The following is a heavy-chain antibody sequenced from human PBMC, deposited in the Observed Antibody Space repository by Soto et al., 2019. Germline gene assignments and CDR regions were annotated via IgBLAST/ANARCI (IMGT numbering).Heavy chain of an antibody. J-gene: IGHJ4*02. Sequence: GGSLRLSCAASVFSFSSYAMSWVRQAPGKGLEWVSAISGSGGSTYYADSVKGRFTISRDNSKNTLYLQMNSLRAEDTAVYYCAKDSSGPPPRLGYWGQGTLVTVSS. CDR3: AKDSSGPPPRLGY. CDR1: VFSFSSYA. V-gene: IGHV3-23*01. D-gene: IGHD3-22*01. CDR2: ISGSGGST.